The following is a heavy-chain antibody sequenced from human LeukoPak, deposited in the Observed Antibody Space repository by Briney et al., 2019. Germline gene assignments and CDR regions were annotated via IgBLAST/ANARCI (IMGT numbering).Heavy chain of an antibody. CDR2: VSYDETYK. CDR3: AKGATEQLVRTNFDY. V-gene: IGHV3-30*18. J-gene: IGHJ4*02. D-gene: IGHD6-13*01. Sequence: GGTLRLSCAVSGFTFTTYGMHWVRQAPGKGLEWVAVVSYDETYKYYADSVKGRFTIARDNSKNTLSLQMNSLRAEDTAVYHCAKGATEQLVRTNFDYWGQGTLVTVSS. CDR1: GFTFTTYG.